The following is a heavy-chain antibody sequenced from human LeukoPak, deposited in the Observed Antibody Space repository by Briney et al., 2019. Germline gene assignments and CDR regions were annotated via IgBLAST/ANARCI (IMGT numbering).Heavy chain of an antibody. CDR2: ISGSGGST. CDR1: GFTFSSYA. D-gene: IGHD3-22*01. CDR3: AKDADYYDSSGYRLSFDY. J-gene: IGHJ4*02. V-gene: IGHV3-23*01. Sequence: PVGSLRLSCAASGFTFSSYAMSWVRQAPGKGLEWVSAISGSGGSTYYADSVKGRFTISRDNSKNTLYLQMNSLRAEDTAVYYCAKDADYYDSSGYRLSFDYWGQGTLVTVSS.